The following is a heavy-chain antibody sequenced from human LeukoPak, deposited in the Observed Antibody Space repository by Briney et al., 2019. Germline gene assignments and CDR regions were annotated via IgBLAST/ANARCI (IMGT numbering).Heavy chain of an antibody. Sequence: ASVKVSCKASGYTFTSYGISWVRQAPGQGLEWMGWISAYNGNKDYAQKLQGRVTMTTDTSTSTAYMELRSLRSDDTAVYYCARDHGDSSGYYRYASNYWGQGTLVTVSS. D-gene: IGHD3-22*01. CDR2: ISAYNGNK. CDR3: ARDHGDSSGYYRYASNY. V-gene: IGHV1-18*01. CDR1: GYTFTSYG. J-gene: IGHJ4*02.